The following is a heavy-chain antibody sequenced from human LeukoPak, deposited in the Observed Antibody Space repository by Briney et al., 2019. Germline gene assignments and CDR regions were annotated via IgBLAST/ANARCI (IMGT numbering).Heavy chain of an antibody. CDR2: IYYSAST. CDR3: ARGGTAVIAPYAFDI. Sequence: SETLSLTCTVSGGSFSSYYWSWIRQPPGKGLEWIGYIYYSASTNCNPSVKSRVAMSVDTSKKQFSLKLSSLTAADTAVYYCARGGTAVIAPYAFDIWGQGTMVTVSS. J-gene: IGHJ3*02. D-gene: IGHD2-15*01. V-gene: IGHV4-59*01. CDR1: GGSFSSYY.